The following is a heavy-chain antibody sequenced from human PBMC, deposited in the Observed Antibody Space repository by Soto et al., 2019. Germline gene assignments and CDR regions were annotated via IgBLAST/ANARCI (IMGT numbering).Heavy chain of an antibody. J-gene: IGHJ2*01. Sequence: QVELVQSGAEVKKPGSSVKVSCQASEDTFRNYAISWVRQDPGQGLEWMGGIIPIFGTANYAQKFQGRDTITEDTSATTVYLELSSLRSENTAVYYCASTKYNSSAYYYWYLGLWGRGTLVTVAS. CDR2: IIPIFGTA. CDR3: ASTKYNSSAYYYWYLGL. CDR1: EDTFRNYA. D-gene: IGHD3-22*01. V-gene: IGHV1-69*06.